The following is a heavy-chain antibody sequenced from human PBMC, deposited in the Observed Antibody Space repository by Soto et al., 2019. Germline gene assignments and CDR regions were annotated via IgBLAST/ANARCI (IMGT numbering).Heavy chain of an antibody. CDR3: ARGPSYYDSSGYYYFDY. CDR2: INHSGST. CDR1: GGSFSGYY. V-gene: IGHV4-34*01. D-gene: IGHD3-22*01. J-gene: IGHJ4*02. Sequence: QVQLQQWGAGLLKPSETLSLTCAVYGGSFSGYYWSWIRQPPGKGLEWIGEINHSGSTNYNPSLKSRVTISVDTSKNQFSLKLSSVTAADTAVYYCARGPSYYDSSGYYYFDYWGQGTLVTVSS.